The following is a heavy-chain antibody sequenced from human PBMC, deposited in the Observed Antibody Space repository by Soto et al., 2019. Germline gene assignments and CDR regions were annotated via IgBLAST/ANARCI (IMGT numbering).Heavy chain of an antibody. D-gene: IGHD2-2*01. CDR2: ISYDGSNK. Sequence: QVQLVESGGGVVQPGRSLRLSCAASGFTFSSYGMHWVRQAPGKGLEWVAVISYDGSNKYYADSVKGRFTISRDISKNTLYLQMNSLRAEETAVYYCAKVSNDIVVVPAAFPGYMDVWGKGTTVTVSS. V-gene: IGHV3-30*18. CDR3: AKVSNDIVVVPAAFPGYMDV. CDR1: GFTFSSYG. J-gene: IGHJ6*03.